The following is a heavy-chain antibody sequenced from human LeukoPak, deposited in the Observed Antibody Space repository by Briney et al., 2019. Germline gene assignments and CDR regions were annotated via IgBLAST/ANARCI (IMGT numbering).Heavy chain of an antibody. Sequence: SQTLSLTCALSGDSVSSNSAAWTWIRKSPSGGLEWLGRTYYRSKWYTAYAVSVKSRIAINPDTSRNQLSLHLNSVTPEDTAVYYCARDRPGGGDYNYFDYWGQGTLVTVSS. V-gene: IGHV6-1*01. J-gene: IGHJ4*02. CDR3: ARDRPGGGDYNYFDY. D-gene: IGHD2-21*02. CDR1: GDSVSSNSAA. CDR2: TYYRSKWYT.